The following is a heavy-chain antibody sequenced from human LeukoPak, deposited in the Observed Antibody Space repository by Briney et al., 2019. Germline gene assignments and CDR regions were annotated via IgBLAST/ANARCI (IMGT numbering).Heavy chain of an antibody. CDR3: ARHPPSSAGAYDI. D-gene: IGHD3-10*01. CDR1: GGSISGYY. J-gene: IGHJ3*02. Sequence: NTSETLSLTCTVSGGSISGYYCSWVRQPPGKEMEWIGYVYSSGNTNYNPSLKSRVTLSVDTSKNQFSLKLVSMTAADTAVYYCARHPPSSAGAYDIWGQGTMVTVSS. V-gene: IGHV4-59*08. CDR2: VYSSGNT.